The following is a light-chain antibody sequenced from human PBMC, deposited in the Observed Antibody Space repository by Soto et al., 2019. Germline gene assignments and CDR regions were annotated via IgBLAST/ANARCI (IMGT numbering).Light chain of an antibody. CDR3: QQFNNYPHT. V-gene: IGKV1-12*01. CDR2: ATS. Sequence: IQMTQSPSSVSASVGDRVTMTCRASQGVGGWLAWYQQKPGKVPKLLIYATSSLHSGVPSRFSGSGSGTDFTLSISSLQPEDFATFYCQQFNNYPHTFGQGTKLEIE. CDR1: QGVGGW. J-gene: IGKJ2*01.